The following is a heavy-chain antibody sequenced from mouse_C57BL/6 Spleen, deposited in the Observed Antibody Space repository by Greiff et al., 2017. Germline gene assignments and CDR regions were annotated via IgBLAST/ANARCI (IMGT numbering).Heavy chain of an antibody. CDR3: ARRGTAQAPYYCDY. J-gene: IGHJ2*01. CDR1: GYTFTSYW. CDR2: IDPSDSYT. D-gene: IGHD3-2*02. Sequence: QVQLQQPGAELVKPGASVKLSCKASGYTFTSYWMQWVKQRPGQGLEWIGEIDPSDSYTNYNQKFKGKATLTVDTASSTAYMQLSSLTSEDSAVYYCARRGTAQAPYYCDYWGQGTTLTVSS. V-gene: IGHV1-50*01.